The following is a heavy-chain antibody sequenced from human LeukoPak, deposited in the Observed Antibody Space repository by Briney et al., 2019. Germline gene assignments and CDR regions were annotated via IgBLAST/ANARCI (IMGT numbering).Heavy chain of an antibody. Sequence: ASVTVSFTASGGTFTIYAISWVRQAPGQGREWMGGIIPIFGIANYAQKFQGRVTITADKSTSTAYMELSSLRSEDTAVYYCAGRGITGTTTWFDPWGQGTLVTVSS. D-gene: IGHD1-14*01. CDR2: IIPIFGIA. CDR3: AGRGITGTTTWFDP. J-gene: IGHJ5*02. CDR1: GGTFTIYA. V-gene: IGHV1-69*10.